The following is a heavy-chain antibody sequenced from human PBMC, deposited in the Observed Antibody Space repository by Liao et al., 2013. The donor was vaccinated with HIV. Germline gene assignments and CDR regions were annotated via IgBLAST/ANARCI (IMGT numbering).Heavy chain of an antibody. CDR3: ARDGSHYGGKAPWYFDL. CDR1: GGSFSAYY. J-gene: IGHJ2*01. V-gene: IGHV4-34*10. CDR2: INHSGST. Sequence: QLQESGPGLVKPSETLSLTCAVYGGSFSAYYWSWIRQPPGKGLEWIGEINHSGSTNYNPSLKSRVTISVDTSKNQFSLKLSSVTAADTAVYYCARDGSHYGGKAPWYFDLWGRGTLVTVSS. D-gene: IGHD4-23*01.